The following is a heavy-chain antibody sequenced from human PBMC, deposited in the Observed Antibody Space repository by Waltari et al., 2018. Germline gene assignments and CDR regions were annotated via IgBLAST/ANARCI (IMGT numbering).Heavy chain of an antibody. Sequence: QVQLVQSGAEVKKPGASVKVSCKASGYTFTSYYMHWVRQAPGQGLEWMGIINPSGGSTSDAQKFQGRVTMTRDTSTSTVYMELSSLRSEDTAVDYCARGGYYYDSSGYLLGYWGQGTLVTVSS. V-gene: IGHV1-46*01. J-gene: IGHJ4*02. CDR2: INPSGGST. D-gene: IGHD3-22*01. CDR3: ARGGYYYDSSGYLLGY. CDR1: GYTFTSYY.